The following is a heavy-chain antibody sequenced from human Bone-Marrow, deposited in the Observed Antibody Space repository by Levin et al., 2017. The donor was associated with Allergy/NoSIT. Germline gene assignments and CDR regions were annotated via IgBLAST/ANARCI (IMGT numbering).Heavy chain of an antibody. CDR3: ARYGSGDYY. D-gene: IGHD3-10*01. CDR2: IFPADSET. V-gene: IGHV5-51*01. CDR1: GYSFTSYW. J-gene: IGHJ4*02. Sequence: MAGGSLRLSCKGSGYSFTSYWIAWVRQMPGKGLEWIGIIFPADSETRYSPSFQGQVTMSADKSISTAYLQWTSLKASDTAFYYCARYGSGDYYWGQGTLVTVSS.